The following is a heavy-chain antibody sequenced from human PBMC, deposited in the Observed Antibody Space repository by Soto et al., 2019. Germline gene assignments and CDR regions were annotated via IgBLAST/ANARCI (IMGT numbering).Heavy chain of an antibody. CDR1: GGSISSYY. Sequence: SETLSLTCTVSGGSISSYYWSWIRQPPGKGLEWIGYIYYSGSTNYNPSLKSRVTISVDTSKNQFSLKLSSVTAADTAVYYCARDLGRGSLDLWPNRGSSDYYYMDVWGKGTTVTVSS. D-gene: IGHD3-16*01. CDR2: IYYSGST. CDR3: ARDLGRGSLDLWPNRGSSDYYYMDV. V-gene: IGHV4-59*01. J-gene: IGHJ6*03.